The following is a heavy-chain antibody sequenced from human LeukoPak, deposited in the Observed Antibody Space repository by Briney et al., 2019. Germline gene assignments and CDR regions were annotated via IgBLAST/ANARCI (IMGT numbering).Heavy chain of an antibody. J-gene: IGHJ4*02. CDR2: VDDSGSV. D-gene: IGHD3-10*01. CDR3: SRYRSLASGKNYFDS. Sequence: SETLSLTCIVSVDYMRSYYWTSVRQSPGKGLEWIGHVDDSGSVNRNPSLRSRVTILVEPSMNRFSLNLKSVTASDSAVYYCSRYRSLASGKNYFDSWGLGTLVTVSS. V-gene: IGHV4-59*01. CDR1: VDYMRSYY.